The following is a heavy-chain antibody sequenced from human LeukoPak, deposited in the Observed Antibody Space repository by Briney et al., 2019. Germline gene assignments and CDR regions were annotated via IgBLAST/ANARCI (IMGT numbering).Heavy chain of an antibody. CDR1: GGSISSSSYY. CDR3: ARLVRSSSGWSPYYYYYYYMDV. Sequence: SETLSLTCTVSGGSISSSSYYWGWIRQPPGKGLEWIGSIYYSGSTYYNPSLKSRVTISVDTSKNQFSLKLSSVTAADTAVYYCARLVRSSSGWSPYYYYYYYMDVWGKGTTVTISS. CDR2: IYYSGST. V-gene: IGHV4-39*01. J-gene: IGHJ6*03. D-gene: IGHD6-19*01.